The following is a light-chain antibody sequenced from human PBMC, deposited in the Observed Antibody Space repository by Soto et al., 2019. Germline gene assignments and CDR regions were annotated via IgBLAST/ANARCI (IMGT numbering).Light chain of an antibody. V-gene: IGKV3-15*01. CDR1: ETFATN. Sequence: EVVMTQSPATLSASPGERATLSCWASETFATNLACYQQKPGQAPRLLISGASTRAAGISDRFRGSGSGTEFTLTISRLRSEDSGIYYCQQYFEWPPMTFGQGTKVEI. CDR2: GAS. CDR3: QQYFEWPPMT. J-gene: IGKJ1*01.